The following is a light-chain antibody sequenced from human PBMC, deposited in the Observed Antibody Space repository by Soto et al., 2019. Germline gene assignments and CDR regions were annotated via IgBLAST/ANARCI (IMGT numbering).Light chain of an antibody. CDR3: CSHAGDNTYV. CDR1: SSDVGGYNY. CDR2: EVT. J-gene: IGLJ1*01. Sequence: QSALTQPPSASGSPGQSVTISCTGTSSDVGGYNYVSWYQQHPGKAPKLMIYEVTKRPSGVPDRFSGSKSGNTASLTVSGLQAEDEADYFCCSHAGDNTYVFGTGTQLTLL. V-gene: IGLV2-8*01.